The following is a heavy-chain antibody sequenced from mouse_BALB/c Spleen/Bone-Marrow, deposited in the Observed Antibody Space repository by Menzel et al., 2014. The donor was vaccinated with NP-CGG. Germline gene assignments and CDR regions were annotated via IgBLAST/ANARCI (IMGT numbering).Heavy chain of an antibody. V-gene: IGHV7-3*02. CDR2: IRNKANGYTT. Sequence: EVQLVESGGGSVQPGGSLRLSCATSGFTFTDYYMSWVRPPPGKALEWLGFIRNKANGYTTEYSASVKGRFTISRDNSQRILYLQMNTLRAEDSATYYCARDENVGIYWYFDVWGAGTTVIVSS. CDR1: GFTFTDYY. J-gene: IGHJ1*01. CDR3: ARDENVGIYWYFDV.